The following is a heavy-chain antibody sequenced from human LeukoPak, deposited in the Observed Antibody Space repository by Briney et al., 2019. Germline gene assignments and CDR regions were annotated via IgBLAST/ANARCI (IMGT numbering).Heavy chain of an antibody. CDR3: AGGDPTAMVPPLFDY. CDR1: GGSISSYY. CDR2: IYYSGST. V-gene: IGHV4-59*01. D-gene: IGHD5-18*01. J-gene: IGHJ4*02. Sequence: PSETLSLTCTVSGGSISSYYWGWIRQPPGKGLEWIGYIYYSGSTNYNPSLKSRVTISVDTSKNQFSLKLSSVTAADAAVYYCAGGDPTAMVPPLFDYWGQGTLVTVSS.